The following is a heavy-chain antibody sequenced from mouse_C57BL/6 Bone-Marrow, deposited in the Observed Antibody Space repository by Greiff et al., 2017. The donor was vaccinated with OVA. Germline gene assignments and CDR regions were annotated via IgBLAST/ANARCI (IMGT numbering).Heavy chain of an antibody. CDR3: ARNYGRGSSYAMDY. J-gene: IGHJ4*01. D-gene: IGHD2-1*01. CDR1: GYTFTSYW. V-gene: IGHV1-64*01. Sequence: QVQLKQPGAELVKPGASVKLSCKASGYTFTSYWMHWVKQRPGQGLEWIGMIHPNSGSTNYNEKFKSKATLTVDKSSSTAYMQLSSLTSEDSAVYYCARNYGRGSSYAMDYWGQGTSVTVSS. CDR2: IHPNSGST.